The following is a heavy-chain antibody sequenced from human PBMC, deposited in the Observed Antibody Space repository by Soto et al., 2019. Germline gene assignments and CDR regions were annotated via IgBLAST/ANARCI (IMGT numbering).Heavy chain of an antibody. V-gene: IGHV3-48*03. CDR1: GFSFSDFE. J-gene: IGHJ4*02. Sequence: DVQLVESGGGLVQPGGSLRLSCAASGFSFSDFEFSWVRQAPGKGLEWISYISSIDNTRHYADSVRGRFIFSRDYAKRSLFLQMDNLRAEDTAVYYCARESSISGWLDYGGQEPLVSVSS. D-gene: IGHD6-19*01. CDR3: ARESSISGWLDY. CDR2: ISSIDNTR.